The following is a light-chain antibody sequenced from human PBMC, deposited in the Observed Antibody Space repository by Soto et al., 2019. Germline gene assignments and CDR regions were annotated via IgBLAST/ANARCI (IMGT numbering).Light chain of an antibody. J-gene: IGLJ1*01. CDR3: SSYTSSSTLDV. CDR1: SSDVGGYNY. CDR2: EVS. V-gene: IGLV2-14*01. Sequence: QSVLTQPASVSGSPGQSITISCTGTSSDVGGYNYVSWYQQHPGRAPKLMIYEVSNRPSGVSNRFSGSKSGNTASLTISGLQAEDDADYYCSSYTSSSTLDVFGTGTKVTV.